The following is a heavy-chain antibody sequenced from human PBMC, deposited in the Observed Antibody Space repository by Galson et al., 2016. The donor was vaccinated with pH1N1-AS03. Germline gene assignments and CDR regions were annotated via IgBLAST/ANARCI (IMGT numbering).Heavy chain of an antibody. D-gene: IGHD2-2*01. V-gene: IGHV3-30*01. CDR3: ARGYCNRANCYPLDY. CDR1: GFTFSSYA. Sequence: LRLSCAASGFTFSSYAMGWVRQAPGKGLEWVAVISNDGYNKHSADSVKGRFTISRDNSRDTLYLQMTSLRPEDTAVYFCARGYCNRANCYPLDYWGQGTLVTVSS. J-gene: IGHJ4*02. CDR2: ISNDGYNK.